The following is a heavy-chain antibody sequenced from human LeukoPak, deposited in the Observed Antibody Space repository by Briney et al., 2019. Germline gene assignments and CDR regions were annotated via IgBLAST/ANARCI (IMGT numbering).Heavy chain of an antibody. CDR3: ARDRGSSRLYGALDY. Sequence: GRSLRLSCAASGFTFSNYGMHWVRQAPGKGLEWVAVIWYDGSNKYYADSVGRFTISRDNSKNTLYLQMNSLRAEDTAVYYCARDRGSSRLYGALDYGGQGTLVTVSS. J-gene: IGHJ4*02. CDR1: GFTFSNYG. D-gene: IGHD3-16*01. V-gene: IGHV3-33*01. CDR2: IWYDGSNK.